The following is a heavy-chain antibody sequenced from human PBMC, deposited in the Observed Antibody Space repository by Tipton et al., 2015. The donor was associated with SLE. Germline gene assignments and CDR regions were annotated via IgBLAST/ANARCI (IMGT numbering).Heavy chain of an antibody. D-gene: IGHD6-6*01. CDR3: ARIGSEYSSSSHPGDY. Sequence: TLSLTCTVSGGSISSSSYYWGWIRQPPGKGLEWIGSIYYSGSTYYNPSLKSRVTISVDTSKNHFSLQLSSVTAADTAVYYCARIGSEYSSSSHPGDYWGQGTLVTVSS. CDR1: GGSISSSSYY. CDR2: IYYSGST. J-gene: IGHJ4*02. V-gene: IGHV4-39*07.